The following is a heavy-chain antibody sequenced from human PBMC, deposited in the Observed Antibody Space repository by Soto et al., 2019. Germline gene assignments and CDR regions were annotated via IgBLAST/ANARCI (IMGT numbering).Heavy chain of an antibody. CDR3: VREDSHRFDH. V-gene: IGHV3-7*01. J-gene: IGHJ4*02. CDR2: ISGGASDK. Sequence: EVQLVESGGGLVQPGGSLRLSCEASGFMFSAYWMSWVRQDPRKGLEWVATISGGASDKFYVDSVKGRFTISRDDAKNSLYLQMNSLRDEDTAVYYCVREDSHRFDHWGQGTLVTVSS. CDR1: GFMFSAYW.